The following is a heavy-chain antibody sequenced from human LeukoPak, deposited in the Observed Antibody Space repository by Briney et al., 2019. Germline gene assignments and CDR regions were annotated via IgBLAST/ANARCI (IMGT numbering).Heavy chain of an antibody. Sequence: NPSETLSLTCAVYGGSFSGYYWSWIRQPPGKGLEWIGEINHSGSTNYNPSLKSRVTISVDTSKNQFSLKLSSVTAADTAVYYCARHKRVAKYCSSTSCYEPRGGSRSSRTFDYWGQGTLVTVSS. CDR3: ARHKRVAKYCSSTSCYEPRGGSRSSRTFDY. V-gene: IGHV4-34*01. D-gene: IGHD2-2*01. CDR2: INHSGST. J-gene: IGHJ4*02. CDR1: GGSFSGYY.